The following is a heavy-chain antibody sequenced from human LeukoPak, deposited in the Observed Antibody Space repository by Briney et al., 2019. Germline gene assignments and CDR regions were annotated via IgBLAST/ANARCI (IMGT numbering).Heavy chain of an antibody. D-gene: IGHD2-2*01. CDR2: ISYDGSNK. Sequence: PGGSLRLSCAASGFTFSSYGMHWVRQAPGKGLEWVAVISYDGSNKYYADSVKGRFTISRDNSKNTLYLEMNSLRAEDTAVYYCARISDTTSHTDYWGQGTLVTVSS. V-gene: IGHV3-30*03. CDR3: ARISDTTSHTDY. J-gene: IGHJ4*02. CDR1: GFTFSSYG.